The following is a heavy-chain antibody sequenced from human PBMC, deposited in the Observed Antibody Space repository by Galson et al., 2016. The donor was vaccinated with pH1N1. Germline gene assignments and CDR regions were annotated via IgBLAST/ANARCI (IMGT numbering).Heavy chain of an antibody. V-gene: IGHV3-11*06. J-gene: IGHJ1*01. CDR3: ARNGRYGNCGGGNCYPAEDFQY. CDR2: ISSSGSYI. Sequence: SLRLSCAASGFTFTDYYMSWIRQAPGKGLEWIAYISSSGSYINYADSVKGRFTVSRDHANRSLWLQLNSLTVEDTAVYFCARNGRYGNCGGGNCYPAEDFQYWGRGTLVSVAS. D-gene: IGHD2-15*01. CDR1: GFTFTDYY.